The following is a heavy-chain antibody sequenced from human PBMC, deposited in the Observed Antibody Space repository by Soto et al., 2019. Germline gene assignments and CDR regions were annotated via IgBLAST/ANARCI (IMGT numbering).Heavy chain of an antibody. J-gene: IGHJ4*02. CDR1: GYIFTNYG. D-gene: IGHD3-10*01. CDR3: ARVGGTYYSHQPIDFVF. CDR2: INADNGDT. Sequence: GASVKVSCKASGYIFTNYGIHWVRQAPGQRLEWMGWINADNGDTKYSQKFQDRVIITRDTSASTAYMELSSLRSEDTTVYYCARVGGTYYSHQPIDFVFWGQGTLVTVSS. V-gene: IGHV1-3*01.